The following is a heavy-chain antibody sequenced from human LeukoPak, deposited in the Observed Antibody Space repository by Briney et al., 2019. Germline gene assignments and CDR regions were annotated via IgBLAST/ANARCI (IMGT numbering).Heavy chain of an antibody. D-gene: IGHD5-12*01. J-gene: IGHJ4*02. CDR3: ARDSIVATIDY. V-gene: IGHV3-48*03. CDR1: GFTFSSYE. Sequence: GGSLRLSCAASGFTFSSYEMNWVRQAPGKGLEWVSYIGSGGTNKYYADSVKGRFTISRDNAKNSLYLQMNSLRAEDTAVYYCARDSIVATIDYWGQGTLVTVSS. CDR2: IGSGGTNK.